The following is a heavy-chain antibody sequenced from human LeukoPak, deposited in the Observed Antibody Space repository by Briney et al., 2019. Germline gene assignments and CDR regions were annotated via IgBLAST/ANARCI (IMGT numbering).Heavy chain of an antibody. J-gene: IGHJ4*02. D-gene: IGHD5-18*01. Sequence: PSETLSLTCTVSGGSISSSSYYWGWIRQPPGKGLEWIGSIYYSGSTYYNPSLKSRVTISLDTSKNQFSLKLSSVTAADTAVYYCARDQRGYSYGYFDSWGQGTLVTVSS. CDR3: ARDQRGYSYGYFDS. CDR2: IYYSGST. CDR1: GGSISSSSYY. V-gene: IGHV4-39*07.